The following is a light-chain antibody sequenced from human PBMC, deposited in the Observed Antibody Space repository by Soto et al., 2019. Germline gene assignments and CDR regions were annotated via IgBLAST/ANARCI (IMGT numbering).Light chain of an antibody. Sequence: QAVVTQPRSVSGSPGQSVTISCTGTSSDVGGYNYVSWYQQHPGKAPKLMIYDVSKRPSGVPDRFSGSKSGNTASLTISGLQAEDEADYYCCSYADSFVLFGGGTKLTVL. CDR1: SSDVGGYNY. CDR3: CSYADSFVL. CDR2: DVS. V-gene: IGLV2-11*01. J-gene: IGLJ2*01.